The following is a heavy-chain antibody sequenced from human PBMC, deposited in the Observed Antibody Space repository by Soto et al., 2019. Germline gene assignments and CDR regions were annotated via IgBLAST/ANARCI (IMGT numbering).Heavy chain of an antibody. V-gene: IGHV3-49*03. CDR1: GFTFGDYA. CDR3: TRDPRLDY. CDR2: IRSTAYGGTT. J-gene: IGHJ4*02. Sequence: HPGGSLRLSCTASGFTFGDYAMSWFRRAPGKGLEWVGFIRSTAYGGTTEYAGSVKGRFTISRDDSKSIAYLQMNSLKTEDTAVYYCTRDPRLDYWGQGTLVTVST.